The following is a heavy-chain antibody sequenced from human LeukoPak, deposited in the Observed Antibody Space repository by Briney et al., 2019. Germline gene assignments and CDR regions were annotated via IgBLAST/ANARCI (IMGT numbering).Heavy chain of an antibody. J-gene: IGHJ4*02. D-gene: IGHD2-2*01. CDR2: IIPIFGTA. CDR3: ARGALEYCSSTSCYADY. Sequence: SVKVSCKASGGTFSSYAISWVRQAPGQGLEWMGGIIPIFGTANYAQKFQGRVTITTDESTSTAYMELSSLRSEDTAVYYCARGALEYCSSTSCYADYWGQGTLVTVSS. CDR1: GGTFSSYA. V-gene: IGHV1-69*05.